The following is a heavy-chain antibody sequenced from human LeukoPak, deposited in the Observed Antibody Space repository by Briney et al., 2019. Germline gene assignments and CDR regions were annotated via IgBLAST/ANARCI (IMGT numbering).Heavy chain of an antibody. J-gene: IGHJ3*02. V-gene: IGHV3-30*03. CDR3: ASLLWFGELWDAFDI. Sequence: GGSLRLSCAASGFTFSSYGMHWVRQAPGKGLEWVAVISYGGSNKYYADSVKGRFTISRDNSKNTLYLQMNSLRAEDTAVYYCASLLWFGELWDAFDIWGQGTMVTVSS. D-gene: IGHD3-10*01. CDR2: ISYGGSNK. CDR1: GFTFSSYG.